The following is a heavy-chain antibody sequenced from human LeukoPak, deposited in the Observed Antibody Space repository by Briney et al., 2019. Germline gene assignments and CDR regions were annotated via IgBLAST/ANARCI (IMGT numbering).Heavy chain of an antibody. CDR1: GGSISSYY. V-gene: IGHV4-59*01. J-gene: IGHJ3*02. Sequence: SETLSLTCTVSGGSISSYYWSWIRQPPGKGLEWIGYIYYSGSTNYNPSLKSRVTIPVDTSKNQFSLKLSSVTAADTAVYYCARGGGYSNTRDAFDIWGQGTMVTVSS. CDR3: ARGGGYSNTRDAFDI. D-gene: IGHD4-11*01. CDR2: IYYSGST.